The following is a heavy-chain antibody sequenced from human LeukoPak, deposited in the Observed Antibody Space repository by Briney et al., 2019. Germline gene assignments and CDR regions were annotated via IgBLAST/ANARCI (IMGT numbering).Heavy chain of an antibody. Sequence: SVKVSCKASGGTFSSYAISWVRQAPGQGLEWMGGIIPIFGTANYAQKFQGRVTITADKSTSTAYMELSSLRSEDTAVYYCARACGELCYSNYFAYYYYMDVWGKGTTVTVS. CDR2: IIPIFGTA. CDR3: ARACGELCYSNYFAYYYYMDV. V-gene: IGHV1-69*06. CDR1: GGTFSSYA. J-gene: IGHJ6*03. D-gene: IGHD4-11*01.